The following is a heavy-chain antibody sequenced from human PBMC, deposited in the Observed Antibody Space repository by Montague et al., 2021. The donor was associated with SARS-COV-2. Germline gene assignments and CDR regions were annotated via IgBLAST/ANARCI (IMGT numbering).Heavy chain of an antibody. CDR2: IYWDDDK. CDR3: ANDRVTMIVVAKADAFDI. J-gene: IGHJ3*02. CDR1: GFSLSTSGVG. Sequence: PALVKPTQTLTLTCTFSGFSLSTSGVGVGWIRQPPGKALEWLALIYWDDDKRYSPSLKSRLTITKDTSKNQVVLTMTNMDPVDTATYYCANDRVTMIVVAKADAFDIWGQGTMVTVSS. D-gene: IGHD3-22*01. V-gene: IGHV2-5*02.